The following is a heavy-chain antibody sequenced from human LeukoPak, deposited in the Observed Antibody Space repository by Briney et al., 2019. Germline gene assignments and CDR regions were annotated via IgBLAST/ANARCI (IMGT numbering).Heavy chain of an antibody. J-gene: IGHJ4*02. V-gene: IGHV3-21*01. CDR2: ISSSSSYI. CDR1: GFTFSSYD. D-gene: IGHD6-19*01. Sequence: PGGSLRLSCAASGFTFSSYDIHWVRQAPGKGLEWVSSISSSSSYIYYADSVKGRFTISRDNAKNSLYLQMNSLRAEDTAVYYCARDGRAVAGEHDYWGQGTLVTVSS. CDR3: ARDGRAVAGEHDY.